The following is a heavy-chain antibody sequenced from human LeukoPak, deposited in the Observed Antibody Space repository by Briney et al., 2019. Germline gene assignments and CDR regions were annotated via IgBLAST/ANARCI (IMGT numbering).Heavy chain of an antibody. Sequence: GGSLRLSCAASGFTFSSYWMHWVRQAPGKGLVWVSRINSDGGSTSCADSVKGRFTISRDNAKNTLYLQMNSLRAEDTAVYYCARVSSYYDSSGYFNWFDPWGQGTLVTVSS. D-gene: IGHD3-22*01. CDR1: GFTFSSYW. V-gene: IGHV3-74*01. J-gene: IGHJ5*02. CDR3: ARVSSYYDSSGYFNWFDP. CDR2: INSDGGST.